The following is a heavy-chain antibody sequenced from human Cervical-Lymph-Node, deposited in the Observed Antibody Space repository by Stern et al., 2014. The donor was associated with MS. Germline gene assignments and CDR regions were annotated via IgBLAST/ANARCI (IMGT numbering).Heavy chain of an antibody. CDR2: ISGYNGNT. V-gene: IGHV1-18*01. Sequence: VQLVESGAEVKKPGASVKVSCKASGYTFTSYGISWVRQAPGQGLEWMGSISGYNGNTNYDQSLQGRVTMTTDTSTSTAYMELRSLRIDDTAVYYCARQSKAIFGVADDHWGQGTLVTVSS. CDR1: GYTFTSYG. CDR3: ARQSKAIFGVADDH. D-gene: IGHD3-3*01. J-gene: IGHJ4*02.